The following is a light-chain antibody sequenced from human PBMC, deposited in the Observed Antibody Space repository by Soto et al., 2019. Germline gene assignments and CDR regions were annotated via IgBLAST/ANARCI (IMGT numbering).Light chain of an antibody. J-gene: IGKJ1*01. CDR2: DAS. CDR1: QSISVS. V-gene: IGKV1-5*01. Sequence: TQMTQSPCTLTASVGDTVTITCRASQSISVSLAWYQQKPGKAPNLLIYDASTLQEGVPSRFGGSGSGKEFTLTVTSLQPEDFATYFCQQYDKYSTFGPGTKVDIK. CDR3: QQYDKYST.